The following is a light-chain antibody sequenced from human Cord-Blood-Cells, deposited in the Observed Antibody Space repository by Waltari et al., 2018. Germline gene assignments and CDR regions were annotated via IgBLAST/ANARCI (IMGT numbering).Light chain of an antibody. J-gene: IGKJ2*01. CDR2: AAS. V-gene: IGKV1-12*01. CDR1: QGISSW. CDR3: QQANSFPYT. Sequence: RLTKSPSPLSDSLEARVTFTCRASQGISSWLAWYQQKPGKAPKLLIYAASSLQSGVPSRFSGSGSGTDFTLTISSLQPEDFATYYCQQANSFPYTFGQGTKLEIK.